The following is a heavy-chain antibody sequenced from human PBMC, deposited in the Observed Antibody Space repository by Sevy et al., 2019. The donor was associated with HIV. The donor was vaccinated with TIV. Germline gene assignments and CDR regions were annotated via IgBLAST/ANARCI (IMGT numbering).Heavy chain of an antibody. J-gene: IGHJ6*02. CDR1: GGTFSSYA. D-gene: IGHD1-1*01. V-gene: IGHV1-69*13. Sequence: ASVKVSCKASGGTFSSYAISWVRQAPGQGLEWMGGIIPIFGTANYAQKFQGRVTITADESTSTAYMELSSLRSEDTAVYYCGRVKAGTSRRSNYYYYYGMDVWGQGTTVTVSS. CDR2: IIPIFGTA. CDR3: GRVKAGTSRRSNYYYYYGMDV.